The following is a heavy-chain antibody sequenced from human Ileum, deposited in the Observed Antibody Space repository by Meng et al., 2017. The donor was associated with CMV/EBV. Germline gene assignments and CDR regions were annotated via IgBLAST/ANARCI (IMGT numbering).Heavy chain of an antibody. D-gene: IGHD6-13*01. CDR2: MNPNSGNT. V-gene: IGHV1-8*03. CDR3: ARGTRSSWYDY. J-gene: IGHJ4*02. Sequence: ASVKVSCKASGYTFSSYDINWVRQATGQGLEWMGWMNPNSGNTGYAQKFQGRVTITRNTSLSTAYMELSSLRSEDTAVYYCARGTRSSWYDYWGQGTLVTVSS. CDR1: GYTFSSYD.